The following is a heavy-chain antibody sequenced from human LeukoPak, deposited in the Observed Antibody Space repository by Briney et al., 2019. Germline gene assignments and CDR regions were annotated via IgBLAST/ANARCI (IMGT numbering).Heavy chain of an antibody. CDR2: IYTSGST. CDR1: GGSISSGSYY. D-gene: IGHD3-9*01. V-gene: IGHV4-61*02. Sequence: PSQTLSLTCTVSGGSISSGSYYWSWIRQPAGKGLEWIGRIYTSGSTNYNPSLKSRVTISVDTSKNQFSLKLSSVTAADTAVYYCASRKNTLTGIDYWGQGTLVTVSS. J-gene: IGHJ4*02. CDR3: ASRKNTLTGIDY.